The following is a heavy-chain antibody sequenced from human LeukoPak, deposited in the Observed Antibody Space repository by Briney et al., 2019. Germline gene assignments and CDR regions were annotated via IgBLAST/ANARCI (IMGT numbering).Heavy chain of an antibody. CDR2: IYYSGST. CDR1: GGSISSGGYY. J-gene: IGHJ3*02. CDR3: ALTGRTTVTIRGAFDI. D-gene: IGHD4-17*01. V-gene: IGHV4-31*03. Sequence: PSQTLSLTCTVSGGSISSGGYYWSWIRQHPGKGLEWIGYIYYSGSTYYNPSLKSRVTISVDTSKNQFSLKLSSVTAADTAVYYCALTGRTTVTIRGAFDIWGQGTMVTVSS.